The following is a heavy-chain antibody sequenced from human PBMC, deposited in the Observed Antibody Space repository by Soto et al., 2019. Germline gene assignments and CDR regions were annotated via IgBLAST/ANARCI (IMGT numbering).Heavy chain of an antibody. CDR2: ISAYNGNT. D-gene: IGHD2-21*02. V-gene: IGHV1-18*01. Sequence: QVQLVQSGAEVKKPGASVKVSCKASGYTFTSYGISWVRQAPGQGLEWMGWISAYNGNTNYAQKLQGRVTMTTDTSTSTAYMGRRSLRSADTAVYYCARGGRVVTAKEIYYYYYYGMDVWGQGTTVTVSS. CDR1: GYTFTSYG. CDR3: ARGGRVVTAKEIYYYYYYGMDV. J-gene: IGHJ6*02.